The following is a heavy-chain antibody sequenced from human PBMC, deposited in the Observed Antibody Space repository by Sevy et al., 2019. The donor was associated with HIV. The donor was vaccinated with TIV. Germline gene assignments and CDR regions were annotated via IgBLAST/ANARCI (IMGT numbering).Heavy chain of an antibody. CDR3: ATHAGIAAAGRVFDY. V-gene: IGHV3-72*01. J-gene: IGHJ4*02. D-gene: IGHD6-13*01. Sequence: GGSLRLSCVASGFTFSEHYMEWVRQAPGKGLEWVGRTRNKPDGYTTEYAASVKGRFTISRDESNNSLYVQMNSLKAEDTAVYYCATHAGIAAAGRVFDYWGQGTLVTVSS. CDR1: GFTFSEHY. CDR2: TRNKPDGYTT.